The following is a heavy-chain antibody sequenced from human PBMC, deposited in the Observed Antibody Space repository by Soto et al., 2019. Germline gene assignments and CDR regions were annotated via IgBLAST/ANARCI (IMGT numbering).Heavy chain of an antibody. CDR3: ARVDRG. CDR1: GFRFSDYV. CDR2: INFSGGST. Sequence: EIQLLDSGGRLVQPGGSLRLSCVASGFRFSDYVMSWVRQAPGKGLEWVSSINFSGGSTYYADSVKGRFTISRDNSRNTVSLQMNTLRGEDTAVYYCARVDRGWGQGTQVTVSS. D-gene: IGHD3-10*01. V-gene: IGHV3-23*01. J-gene: IGHJ4*02.